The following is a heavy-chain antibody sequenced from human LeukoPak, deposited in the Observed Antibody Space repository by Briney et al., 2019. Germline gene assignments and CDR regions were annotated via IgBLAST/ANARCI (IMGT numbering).Heavy chain of an antibody. V-gene: IGHV3-30-3*01. Sequence: PGGSLRLSCAASGFTFSNYAMHWVRQAPGKGLEWVAVISYDGSNEYYADSVKGRFTISRDNSKNTLYLQMNSLRVEDTAVYYCAREPYSSGWYFSYYFDYWGQGTLVTVSS. CDR1: GFTFSNYA. D-gene: IGHD6-19*01. CDR3: AREPYSSGWYFSYYFDY. J-gene: IGHJ4*02. CDR2: ISYDGSNE.